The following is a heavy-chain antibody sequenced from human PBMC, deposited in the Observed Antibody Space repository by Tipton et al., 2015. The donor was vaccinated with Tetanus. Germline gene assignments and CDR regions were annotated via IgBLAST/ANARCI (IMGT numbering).Heavy chain of an antibody. D-gene: IGHD3-3*01. J-gene: IGHJ6*02. CDR3: ARLLWSGYTWAVPYGMGV. Sequence: QLVQSGAEVKKPGESLKISCKGSGYSFTSYWIGWVRQMPGKGLEWMGIIYPGDSDTRYSPSFQGQVTISAAKSISTAYLQWSSLKASDTAMYYCARLLWSGYTWAVPYGMGVWGQGTTVTVSS. CDR2: IYPGDSDT. CDR1: GYSFTSYW. V-gene: IGHV5-51*01.